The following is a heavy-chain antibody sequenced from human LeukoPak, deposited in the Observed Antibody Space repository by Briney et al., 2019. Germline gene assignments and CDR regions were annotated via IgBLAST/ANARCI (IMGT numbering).Heavy chain of an antibody. CDR2: ISSSSSYI. Sequence: SGGSLRLSCAASGFTFSSYSMNWVRQAPGKGLEWVSSISSSSSYIYYADSVKGRFTISRDNAKNSLYLQMNSLRAEDTAVYYCARDGIVVVPAAIGYYYYGMDVWDQGTTVTVSS. V-gene: IGHV3-21*01. CDR3: ARDGIVVVPAAIGYYYYGMDV. D-gene: IGHD2-2*01. CDR1: GFTFSSYS. J-gene: IGHJ6*02.